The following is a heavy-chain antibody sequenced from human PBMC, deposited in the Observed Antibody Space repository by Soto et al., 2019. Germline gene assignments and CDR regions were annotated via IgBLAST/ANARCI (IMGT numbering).Heavy chain of an antibody. V-gene: IGHV4-38-2*02. CDR2: IYHSGST. J-gene: IGHJ4*02. CDR3: ARYGYSYSARFLDY. CDR1: YGSSISVCDC. Sequence: SEPLPLTCTVSYGSSISVCDCWSCKRQTPGKGLEWIGSIYHSGSTYYNPSLKSRVTMSVDRSKNQLSLKLSSVTAADTAVYYCARYGYSYSARFLDYWGQGTRVPVSS. D-gene: IGHD1-26*01.